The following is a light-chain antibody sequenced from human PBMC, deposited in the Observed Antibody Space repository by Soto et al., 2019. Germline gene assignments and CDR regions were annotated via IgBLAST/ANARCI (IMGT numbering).Light chain of an antibody. J-gene: IGKJ1*01. CDR1: ENVRTF. CDR3: LQNNSYPVT. V-gene: IGKV3-11*01. Sequence: VLTQSPATLSLSPGERATLSCRASENVRTFVDWYQQKPGQAPRLLIYGASTRAAGIPDRFSGSGSGTEFTLTISSLQPEDFATYYCLQNNSYPVTFGQGTKVDIK. CDR2: GAS.